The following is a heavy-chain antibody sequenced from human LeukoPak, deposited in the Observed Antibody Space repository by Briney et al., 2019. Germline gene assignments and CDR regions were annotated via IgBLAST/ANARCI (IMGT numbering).Heavy chain of an antibody. CDR3: TRVGYIDEGIDY. CDR2: IKQDGSKK. V-gene: IGHV3-7*04. D-gene: IGHD5-24*01. J-gene: IGHJ4*02. CDR1: GFPFSSYW. Sequence: GGSLRLSCAASGFPFSSYWMTWVRQAPGKELEWVANIKQDGSKKSYVDSVKGRFTISRDNAKNSLYLQMNSLRAEDTAIYYCTRVGYIDEGIDYWGQGALVTVSS.